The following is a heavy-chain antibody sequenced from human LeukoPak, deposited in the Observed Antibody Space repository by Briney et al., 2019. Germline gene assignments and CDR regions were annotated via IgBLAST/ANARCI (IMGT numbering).Heavy chain of an antibody. CDR3: ARAWWLLLYFDY. V-gene: IGHV4-34*01. J-gene: IGHJ4*02. CDR1: GGSFSGYY. D-gene: IGHD3-22*01. CDR2: INHSGST. Sequence: PSETLSLTCAVYGGSFSGYYWSWIRQPPGKGLEWIGEINHSGSTNYNPSLKSRVTISVDTSKNQFSLKLSSVTAADTAVYYCARAWWLLLYFDYWGQGTLVTVSS.